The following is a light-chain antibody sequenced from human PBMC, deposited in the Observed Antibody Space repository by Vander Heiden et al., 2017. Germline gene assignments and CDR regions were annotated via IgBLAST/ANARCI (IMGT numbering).Light chain of an antibody. CDR3: QQSYSSPFT. CDR1: QSISDY. CDR2: AAS. V-gene: IGKV1-39*01. J-gene: IGKJ3*01. Sequence: DIQMTQSPSSLSASVGDRVTIPCRASQSISDYLNWYQQKPGKAPNLLIYAASSLRSGVPSRFSGSGSGTDFALTISSLQPEDFATHYCQQSYSSPFTFGPGTKVDIK.